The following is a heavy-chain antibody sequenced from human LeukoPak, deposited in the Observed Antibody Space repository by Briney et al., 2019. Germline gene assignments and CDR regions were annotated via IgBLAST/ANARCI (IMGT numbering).Heavy chain of an antibody. CDR1: GYTFTSYD. Sequence: GASVKLPCKASGYTFTSYDINWVRQATGQGLEWMGWMNPNSGNTGYAQKFQGRVTMTRNTSISTAYMELSSLRSEDTAVYYCARVYGSGSGPRQLAHWGQGTLVTVSS. CDR3: ARVYGSGSGPRQLAH. J-gene: IGHJ4*02. CDR2: MNPNSGNT. V-gene: IGHV1-8*01. D-gene: IGHD3-10*01.